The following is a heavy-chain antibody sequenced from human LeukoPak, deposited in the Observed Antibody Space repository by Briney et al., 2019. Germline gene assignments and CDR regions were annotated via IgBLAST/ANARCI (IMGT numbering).Heavy chain of an antibody. Sequence: HGESLKISCKGSGYSFTTYWIGWVRQMPGKGLEWMGIIYPGDSDTRYSPSFQGQVTISADKSISTAYLQWSSLKASDTAMYYCARAGYSSGWYSNKGNWFDPWGQGTLVTVSS. CDR1: GYSFTTYW. J-gene: IGHJ5*02. V-gene: IGHV5-51*01. CDR3: ARAGYSSGWYSNKGNWFDP. D-gene: IGHD6-19*01. CDR2: IYPGDSDT.